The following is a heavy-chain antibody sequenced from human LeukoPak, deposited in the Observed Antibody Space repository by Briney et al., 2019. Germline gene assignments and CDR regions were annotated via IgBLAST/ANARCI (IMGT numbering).Heavy chain of an antibody. CDR3: ARDLNNQGYYDFWSGYSPDAFGI. Sequence: GASVKVSCKASGYTFTGYYMHWVRQAPGQGLEWMGWINPNSGGTNYAQKFQGRVTMTRDTSISTAYMELSRLRSDDTAVYYCARDLNNQGYYDFWSGYSPDAFGIWGQGTMVTVSS. D-gene: IGHD3-3*01. V-gene: IGHV1-2*02. CDR1: GYTFTGYY. CDR2: INPNSGGT. J-gene: IGHJ3*02.